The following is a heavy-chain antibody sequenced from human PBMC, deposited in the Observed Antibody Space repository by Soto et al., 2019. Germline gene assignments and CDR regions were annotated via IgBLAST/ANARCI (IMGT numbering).Heavy chain of an antibody. CDR2: IKSKTDGGTT. CDR3: TTDLLWFGEFQEATHPYYFDY. CDR1: GFTFSNAW. J-gene: IGHJ4*02. Sequence: GGSLRLSCAASGFTFSNAWMSWVRQAPGKGLEWVGRIKSKTDGGTTDYAAPVKGRFTISRDDSKNTLYLKMNSLKTEETAVYYCTTDLLWFGEFQEATHPYYFDYSGQGTIVTV. D-gene: IGHD3-10*01. V-gene: IGHV3-15*01.